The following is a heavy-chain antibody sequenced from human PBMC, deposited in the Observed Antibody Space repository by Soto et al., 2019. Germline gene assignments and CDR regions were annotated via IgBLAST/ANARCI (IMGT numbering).Heavy chain of an antibody. Sequence: PSETLSLTCTASGVTISSYYWSWIRQPPGKGLEWIGYIYYSGSTNYNPSLKSRVTISVDTSKNQFSLKLSSVTAADSAVYYCARRWGPTFDFWGQGTLVTVSS. J-gene: IGHJ4*02. D-gene: IGHD1-26*01. CDR3: ARRWGPTFDF. CDR2: IYYSGST. V-gene: IGHV4-59*01. CDR1: GVTISSYY.